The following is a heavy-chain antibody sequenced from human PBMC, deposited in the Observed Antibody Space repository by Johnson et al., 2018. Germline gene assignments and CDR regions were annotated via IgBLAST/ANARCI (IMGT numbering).Heavy chain of an antibody. V-gene: IGHV3-33*01. CDR2: IWYDGNNE. Sequence: VQLLETGGGVVQPGRSLRLSCAASGFTFSSYGMQWVRQAPGKGLELVASIWYDGNNEYYADSVKGRFTISRDNFKNTVYLEMNSLRAEDTAVFYCARAARTQYYYYGMDVWGQGTTVTVSS. J-gene: IGHJ6*02. D-gene: IGHD6-6*01. CDR1: GFTFSSYG. CDR3: ARAARTQYYYYGMDV.